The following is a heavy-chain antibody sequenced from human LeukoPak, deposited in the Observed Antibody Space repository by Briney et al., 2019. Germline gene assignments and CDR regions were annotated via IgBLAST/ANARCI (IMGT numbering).Heavy chain of an antibody. CDR1: GFTFSSHA. CDR2: IDGSGGGT. V-gene: IGHV3-23*01. J-gene: IGHJ6*03. CDR3: AKDGHLTHYYYYMDV. D-gene: IGHD3/OR15-3a*01. Sequence: AGSLRLSCAVSGFTFSSHAMSWVRQTPGKGLEWVSCIDGSGGGTWYADAVKGRFTISRDNSKNTLYLQMNNLRVEDTAIYYCAKDGHLTHYYYYMDVWGKGTTVTVSS.